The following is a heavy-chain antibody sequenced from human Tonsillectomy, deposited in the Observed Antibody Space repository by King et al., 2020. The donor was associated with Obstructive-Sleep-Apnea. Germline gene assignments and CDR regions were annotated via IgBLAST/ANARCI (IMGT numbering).Heavy chain of an antibody. CDR3: AREGVKGYYHGNYFQH. CDR2: IYHTGSA. V-gene: IGHV4-38-2*02. CDR1: GYSISSGYF. Sequence: VQLQESGPGLVKPSGTLSLSCTVSGYSISSGYFWGWIRQSPEKGLEWIGSIYHTGSAWYNPSLKSRVTISVDTSNNQFSLKLTSVTAADTDVYYCAREGVKGYYHGNYFQHWGQGTLVTVSS. J-gene: IGHJ1*01. D-gene: IGHD4-23*01.